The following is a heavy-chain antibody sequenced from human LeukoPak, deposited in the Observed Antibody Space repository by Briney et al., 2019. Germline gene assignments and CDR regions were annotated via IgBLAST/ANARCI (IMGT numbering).Heavy chain of an antibody. V-gene: IGHV1-18*01. J-gene: IGHJ4*02. CDR1: GYTFTNYG. CDR3: ARGGHVRVYDSGAYYGHE. Sequence: ASVKVSCKASGYTFTNYGISWVRQAPGQGLEWMGWISTYNGHTNYAQRFQGRVTMTRDMSTSTVCMELSSLRSEDTAVYYCARGGHVRVYDSGAYYGHEWGQGTLVTVSP. CDR2: ISTYNGHT. D-gene: IGHD3-22*01.